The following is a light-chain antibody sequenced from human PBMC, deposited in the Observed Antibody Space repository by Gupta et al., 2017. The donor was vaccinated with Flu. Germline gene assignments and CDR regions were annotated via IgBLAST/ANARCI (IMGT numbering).Light chain of an antibody. J-gene: IGLJ2*01. CDR2: EVS. CDR3: SSYTGRNTLV. V-gene: IGLV2-8*01. Sequence: SVTISCGGASSDVGSNNYVSWYQQYPGKAPKLLIYEVSKRPSGVPERFSGSKSGNTASLTVSGLQAEDEAEYFCSSYTGRNTLVFGGGTKLNV. CDR1: SSDVGSNNY.